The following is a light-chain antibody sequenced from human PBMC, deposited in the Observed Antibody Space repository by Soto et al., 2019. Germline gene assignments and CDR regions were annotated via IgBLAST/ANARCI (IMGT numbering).Light chain of an antibody. CDR2: GAS. CDR1: QAISRW. J-gene: IGKJ1*01. V-gene: IGKV1-5*01. CDR3: QQYNSYDVWT. Sequence: DIQMTQSPSTLSASIGDRVTITCRASQAISRWLAWYQQKPVKAPKLLVYGASSLERGVPSRFSGSGSGTEFTLTISSLQSDDFATYYCQQYNSYDVWTFGQGTKVDIK.